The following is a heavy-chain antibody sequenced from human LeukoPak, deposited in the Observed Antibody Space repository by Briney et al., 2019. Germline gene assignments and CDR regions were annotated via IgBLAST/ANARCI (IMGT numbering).Heavy chain of an antibody. D-gene: IGHD6-19*01. CDR1: GFTFSSYS. V-gene: IGHV3-48*01. J-gene: IGHJ6*03. CDR2: ISSSSSTI. CDR3: ARSGYSSGWYEHSHYYYMDV. Sequence: GGSLRLSCAASGFTFSSYSMNWVRQAPGKGLEWVSYISSSSSTIYYADSVKGRFTISRDNAKNSLYLQMNSLRAEDTAVYYCARSGYSSGWYEHSHYYYMDVWGKGTTVTVSS.